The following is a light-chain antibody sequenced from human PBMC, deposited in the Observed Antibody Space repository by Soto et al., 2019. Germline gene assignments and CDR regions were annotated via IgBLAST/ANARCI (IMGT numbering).Light chain of an antibody. CDR1: QIFDNY. Sequence: DIQMTQSPSSLTASVGDRVTITSRASQIFDNYLNWYQQKPGKAPKLLIYAASRLQSGVPSRFSGSGSGTEFTLTISSLQPDDFATYYCQQYSTYPWTFGQGTKVDI. J-gene: IGKJ1*01. V-gene: IGKV1-39*01. CDR2: AAS. CDR3: QQYSTYPWT.